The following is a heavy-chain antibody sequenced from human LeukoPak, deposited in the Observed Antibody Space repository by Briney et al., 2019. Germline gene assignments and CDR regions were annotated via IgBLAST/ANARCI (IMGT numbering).Heavy chain of an antibody. Sequence: GASVKVSCKASGYTFTGYYMNWVRQAPGQGLEWMGRINPNSGGTNYAQKFQGRVTMTRDTSISTAYMELSRLRSDDTAVYYCARELEQWLVDRSFDYWGQGTLVTVSS. CDR3: ARELEQWLVDRSFDY. J-gene: IGHJ4*02. CDR2: INPNSGGT. D-gene: IGHD6-19*01. CDR1: GYTFTGYY. V-gene: IGHV1-2*06.